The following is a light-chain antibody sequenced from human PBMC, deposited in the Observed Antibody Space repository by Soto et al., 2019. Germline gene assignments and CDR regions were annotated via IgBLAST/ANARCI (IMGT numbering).Light chain of an antibody. CDR1: SSNIGNNY. CDR2: ENN. Sequence: QSVLTQPPSVSAAPGQKVTISCSGSSSNIGNNYVSWYQQLPGTAPKLLIYENNKRPSGIPDRFSGSKSGTSATLGITGLQTGDEADYYCGTWDSSLSAHVFGTGTKSPS. J-gene: IGLJ1*01. V-gene: IGLV1-51*02. CDR3: GTWDSSLSAHV.